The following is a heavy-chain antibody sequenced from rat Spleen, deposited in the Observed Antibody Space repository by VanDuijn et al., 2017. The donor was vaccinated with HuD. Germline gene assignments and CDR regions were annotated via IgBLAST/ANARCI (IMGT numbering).Heavy chain of an antibody. V-gene: IGHV5-34*01. CDR1: GFTFSDYG. D-gene: IGHD1-1*01. Sequence: EVQLVESDGGLVQPGRSLKLSCAASGFTFSDYGMNWIRQAPGKGLEWVAYISGSSGTIYYTDTVRDRFTISRDNGKNTLYLQLSSLRSEDTATYYCARQGTRWYYFDYWGQGVMVTVSS. CDR2: ISGSSGTI. CDR3: ARQGTRWYYFDY. J-gene: IGHJ2*01.